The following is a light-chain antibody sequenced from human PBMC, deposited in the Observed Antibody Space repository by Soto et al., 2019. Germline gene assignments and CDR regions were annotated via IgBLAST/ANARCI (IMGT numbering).Light chain of an antibody. Sequence: QSVLTQPASGSRSPGQSITISCTGTSSEVGSYNLVSWYQQHPGKAPKLMIYEVSKRPSGVSNRFSGSKSGNTASLTISGLQAEDEADYYCCSYAGSSTPLIFGTGTKVTVL. J-gene: IGLJ1*01. CDR3: CSYAGSSTPLI. V-gene: IGLV2-23*02. CDR2: EVS. CDR1: SSEVGSYNL.